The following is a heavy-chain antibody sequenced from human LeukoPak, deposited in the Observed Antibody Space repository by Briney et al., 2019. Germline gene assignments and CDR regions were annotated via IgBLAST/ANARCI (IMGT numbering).Heavy chain of an antibody. Sequence: GGSLRLSCVASGFTFRTYWMYWVRQAPGKGLVWLSRINPDGSNTTYADSVKGRFTISRDNAKNMLYLQINSLRAEDTAVYYCARDLHFRVYDSSIYYPYWGQGTLVTVSS. CDR3: ARDLHFRVYDSSIYYPY. V-gene: IGHV3-74*01. D-gene: IGHD3-22*01. J-gene: IGHJ4*02. CDR2: INPDGSNT. CDR1: GFTFRTYW.